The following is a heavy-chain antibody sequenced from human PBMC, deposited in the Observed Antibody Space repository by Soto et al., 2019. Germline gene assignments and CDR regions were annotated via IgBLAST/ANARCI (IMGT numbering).Heavy chain of an antibody. CDR2: MYHSGDI. Sequence: SETLSLTWAFSVGSISTDHWWRCVRQPPVKGLEWIVEMYHSGDINFNPSLKSRVTISVDKSKNQFSMQMASVTAADTALYYCTRASASSMLRGVVINWGRGTKVTVSS. D-gene: IGHD3-10*01. CDR3: TRASASSMLRGVVIN. V-gene: IGHV4-4*02. CDR1: VGSISTDHW. J-gene: IGHJ4*02.